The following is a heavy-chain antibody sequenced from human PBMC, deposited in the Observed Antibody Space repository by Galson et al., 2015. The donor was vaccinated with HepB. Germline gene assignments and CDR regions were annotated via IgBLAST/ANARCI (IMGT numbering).Heavy chain of an antibody. J-gene: IGHJ4*02. D-gene: IGHD3-16*02. CDR2: ISGSGGST. CDR3: AKDTPIRRRGMITFGGVIVSWGYYFDY. CDR1: GFTFSSYA. V-gene: IGHV3-23*01. Sequence: SLRLSCAASGFTFSSYAMSWVRQAPGKGLEWVSAISGSGGSTYYADSVKGRFTISRDNSKNTLYLQMNSLRAEDTAVYYCAKDTPIRRRGMITFGGVIVSWGYYFDYWGQGALSPSPQ.